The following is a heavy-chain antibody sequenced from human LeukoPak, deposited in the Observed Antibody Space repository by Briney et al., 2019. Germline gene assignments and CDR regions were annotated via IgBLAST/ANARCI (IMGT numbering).Heavy chain of an antibody. V-gene: IGHV1-24*01. Sequence: ASVKVSCKASGYTFTSYDINWVRQATGQGLEWMGGFDPEDGETIYAQKFQGRVTMTEDTSTDTAYMELSSLRSEDTAVYYCAIYSGSYFSNFDYWGQGTLVTVSS. CDR1: GYTFTSYD. CDR2: FDPEDGET. J-gene: IGHJ4*02. CDR3: AIYSGSYFSNFDY. D-gene: IGHD1-26*01.